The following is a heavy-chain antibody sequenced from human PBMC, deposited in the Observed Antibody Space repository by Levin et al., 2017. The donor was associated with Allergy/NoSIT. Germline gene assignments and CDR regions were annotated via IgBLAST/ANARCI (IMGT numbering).Heavy chain of an antibody. D-gene: IGHD6-13*01. CDR2: IYHSGST. CDR3: ASIYSSSWSIDY. CDR1: GGSISSGGYS. V-gene: IGHV4-30-2*01. Sequence: NPSETLSLTCAVSGGSISSGGYSWSWIRQPPGKGLEWIGYIYHSGSTYYNPSLKSRVTISVDRSKNQFSLKLSSVTAADTAVYYCASIYSSSWSIDYWGQGTLVTVSS. J-gene: IGHJ4*02.